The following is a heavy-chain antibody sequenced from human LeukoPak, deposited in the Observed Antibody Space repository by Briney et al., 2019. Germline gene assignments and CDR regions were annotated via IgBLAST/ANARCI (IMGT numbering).Heavy chain of an antibody. CDR1: GFTFSSYS. CDR3: ARDRISGSYYGFDY. CDR2: ISSSSSTI. V-gene: IGHV3-48*01. D-gene: IGHD1-26*01. J-gene: IGHJ4*02. Sequence: GGSLRLSCAASGFTFSSYSMNWVRQAPGKGLEWVSYISSSSSTIYYADSVKGRFTISRDNSKNTLYLQMNSLRAEDTAVYYCARDRISGSYYGFDYWGQGTLVTVSS.